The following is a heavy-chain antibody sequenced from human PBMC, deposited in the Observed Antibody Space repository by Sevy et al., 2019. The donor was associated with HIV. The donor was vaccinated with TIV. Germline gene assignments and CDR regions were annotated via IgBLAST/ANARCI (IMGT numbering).Heavy chain of an antibody. J-gene: IGHJ3*02. CDR3: ARSAPYYYDRREDAFDI. V-gene: IGHV1-18*04. CDR1: GYTFTSYG. D-gene: IGHD3-22*01. CDR2: ISAYNGNT. Sequence: ASVKVSCKASGYTFTSYGISWVRQAPGQGLEWMGWISAYNGNTNYAQMLQGRVTMTTDTSTSTAYMELRSLRSDDTAVYYCARSAPYYYDRREDAFDIWGQGTMVTVSS.